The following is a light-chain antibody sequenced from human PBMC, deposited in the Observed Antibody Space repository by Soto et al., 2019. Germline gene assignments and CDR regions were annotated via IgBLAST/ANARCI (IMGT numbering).Light chain of an antibody. CDR2: AAS. CDR3: QQADSFPFS. CDR1: QDISSW. J-gene: IGKJ3*01. Sequence: DIQMTQSPSSVSASVGDRVTITCRASQDISSWLAWYQQKPGQAHNLLISAASSLGSWVPSRFSGSGSGTDFTLTISSLQPDDAATYYCQQADSFPFSFGPGTKVEI. V-gene: IGKV1-12*01.